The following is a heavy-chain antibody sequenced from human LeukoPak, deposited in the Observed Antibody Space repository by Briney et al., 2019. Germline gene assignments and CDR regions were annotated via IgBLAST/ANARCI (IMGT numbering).Heavy chain of an antibody. D-gene: IGHD2-2*02. J-gene: IGHJ6*02. V-gene: IGHV4-34*01. CDR1: GITFSSHA. Sequence: GSLRLSCAGSGITFSSHAMSWIRQPPGKGLEWIGEINHSGSTNYNPSLKSRVTISVDTSKNQFSLKLSSVTAADTAVYYCASRTGYSYYYYYGMDVWGQGTTVTVSS. CDR2: INHSGST. CDR3: ASRTGYSYYYYYGMDV.